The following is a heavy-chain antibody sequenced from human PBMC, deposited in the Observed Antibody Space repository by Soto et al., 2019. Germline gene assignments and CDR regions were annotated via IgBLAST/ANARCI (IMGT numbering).Heavy chain of an antibody. J-gene: IGHJ4*02. Sequence: QPGGSLRLSCAASGFTFSSYAMSWVRQAPGKGLEWVSAISGSGGSTYYADSVKGRFTISRDNSKNTLYLQMNSLRAEDTAVYYCAKTDYDFWSGYYMGYDYWGQGTLVTVSS. D-gene: IGHD3-3*01. CDR3: AKTDYDFWSGYYMGYDY. CDR1: GFTFSSYA. V-gene: IGHV3-23*01. CDR2: ISGSGGST.